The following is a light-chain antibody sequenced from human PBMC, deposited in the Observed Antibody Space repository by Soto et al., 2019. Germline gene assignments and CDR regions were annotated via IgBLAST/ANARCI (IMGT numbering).Light chain of an antibody. CDR1: SSDVGGYSY. CDR2: EVS. J-gene: IGLJ2*01. V-gene: IGLV2-14*01. CDR3: SSFSSSSTLVV. Sequence: QSVLTQPASVSGSPGQSITISCTGTSSDVGGYSYVSWYQQHPGKAPKLMIYEVSNRPSGVSNRFSGSKSGNTASLTISGLQAEDEAAYSCSSFSSSSTLVVFGGGTKVTVL.